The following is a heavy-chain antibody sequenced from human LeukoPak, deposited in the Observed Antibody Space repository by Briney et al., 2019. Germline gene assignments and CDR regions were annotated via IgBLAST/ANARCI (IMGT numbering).Heavy chain of an antibody. CDR3: ARLVCSSTSCYQPFCDY. CDR1: GYTFTSYG. CDR2: ISAYNGNT. D-gene: IGHD2-2*01. V-gene: IGHV1-18*01. Sequence: ASVKVSCKASGYTFTSYGVSWVRQAPGQGLEWMGWISAYNGNTNYAQKLQGRVTMTTDTSTSTAYMELRSLRSDDTAVYYCARLVCSSTSCYQPFCDYWGQGTLVTVSS. J-gene: IGHJ4*02.